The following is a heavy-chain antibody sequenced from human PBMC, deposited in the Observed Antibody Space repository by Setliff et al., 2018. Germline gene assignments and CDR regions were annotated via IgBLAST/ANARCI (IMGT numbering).Heavy chain of an antibody. D-gene: IGHD3-10*01. J-gene: IGHJ6*03. CDR3: ATLSFYYYYMDV. CDR1: GYVFTSYG. V-gene: IGHV1-18*01. Sequence: ASVKVSCKASGYVFTSYGISWVRQAPGQGLEWMGWIRVHNGDTKFAQRFQGRITMTADTSTKTAFMELTSLRSDDTAVYYCATLSFYYYYMDVWGKGTSVTVSS. CDR2: IRVHNGDT.